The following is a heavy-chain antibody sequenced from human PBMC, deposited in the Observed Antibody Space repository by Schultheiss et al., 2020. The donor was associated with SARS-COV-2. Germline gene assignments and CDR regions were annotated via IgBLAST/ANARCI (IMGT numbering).Heavy chain of an antibody. CDR1: GGTFSSYA. V-gene: IGHV1-69*13. J-gene: IGHJ4*02. Sequence: SVKVSCKASGGTFSSYAISWVRQAPGQGLEWMGWISAYNGNTNYAQKLQGRVTITADESTSTAYMELSSLRSEDTAVYYCARESQYYDFWSGYPRGWFDYWGQGTLVTVSS. CDR3: ARESQYYDFWSGYPRGWFDY. CDR2: ISAYNGNT. D-gene: IGHD3-3*01.